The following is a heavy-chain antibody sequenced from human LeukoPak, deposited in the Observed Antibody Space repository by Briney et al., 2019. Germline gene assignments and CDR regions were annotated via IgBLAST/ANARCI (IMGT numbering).Heavy chain of an antibody. CDR3: AREKWLRYYMDV. Sequence: GGSLRLSCAASGFTFSSYSMNWVHQAPGKGLEWVSYISSSTIYYADSVKGRFTISRDNAKNSLYLQMNSLRAEDTAVYYCAREKWLRYYMDVWGKGTTVTVSS. D-gene: IGHD5-12*01. CDR1: GFTFSSYS. CDR2: ISSSTI. V-gene: IGHV3-48*01. J-gene: IGHJ6*03.